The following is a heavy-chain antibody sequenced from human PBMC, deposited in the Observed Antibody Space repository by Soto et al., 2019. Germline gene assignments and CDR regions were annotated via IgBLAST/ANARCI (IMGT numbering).Heavy chain of an antibody. CDR3: ARPEYSSSWYGPGPFDY. CDR2: IIPIFGTA. V-gene: IGHV1-69*01. D-gene: IGHD6-13*01. CDR1: GGTFSSYA. J-gene: IGHJ4*02. Sequence: QVQLVQSGAEVKKPGSSVKVSCKASGGTFSSYAISWVRQAPGQGLEWMGGIIPIFGTASYAQKFQGRVTITADESTSTAYMELSSLRSEDTAVYYCARPEYSSSWYGPGPFDYWGQGTLVTVSS.